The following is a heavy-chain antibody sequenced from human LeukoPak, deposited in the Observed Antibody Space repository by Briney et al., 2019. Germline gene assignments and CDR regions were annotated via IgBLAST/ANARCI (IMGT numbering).Heavy chain of an antibody. D-gene: IGHD5-18*01. CDR2: IYPGDSDT. Sequence: GESLKISCKGSGYSFTSYWIGWVRQMPGKGLEWMGMIYPGDSDTRYSPSFQGQVTISADKAISTAYLQWSSLKASDTAMYSCARQGSGYSPTYYYYMDVWGKGTTVTISS. V-gene: IGHV5-51*01. CDR1: GYSFTSYW. CDR3: ARQGSGYSPTYYYYMDV. J-gene: IGHJ6*03.